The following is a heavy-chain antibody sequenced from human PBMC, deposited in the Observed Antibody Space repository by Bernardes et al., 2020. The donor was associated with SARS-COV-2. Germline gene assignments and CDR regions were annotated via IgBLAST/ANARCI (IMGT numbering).Heavy chain of an antibody. CDR2: ISTSSSYI. Sequence: VGSLRLSCAASGFTFSNYTMNWVRQAPGKGLEWISSISTSSSYISYSDSVRGRFTISRDNAKNTVSLQMNSLRAEDTAVYYCARDDFSNRYYLYYWCPGTPLPV. D-gene: IGHD4-4*01. CDR1: GFTFSNYT. J-gene: IGHJ4*02. V-gene: IGHV3-21*06. CDR3: ARDDFSNRYYLYY.